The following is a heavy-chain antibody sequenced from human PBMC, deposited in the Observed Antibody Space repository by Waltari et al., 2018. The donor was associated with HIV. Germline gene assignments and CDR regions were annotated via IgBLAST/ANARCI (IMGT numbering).Heavy chain of an antibody. D-gene: IGHD3-22*01. CDR2: IIPIFGTA. J-gene: IGHJ3*02. Sequence: QVRLVQSGAEVKKPGSSVKVSCKAPVGTFSSLNTSWVRPAPGQGLEWMGGIIPIFGTANYAQKSQGRVTITADESTSTAYMELSSLRSEDTAVYYCARAAMIVVVPGAFDIWGQGTMVTVSS. CDR3: ARAAMIVVVPGAFDI. CDR1: VGTFSSLN. V-gene: IGHV1-69*01.